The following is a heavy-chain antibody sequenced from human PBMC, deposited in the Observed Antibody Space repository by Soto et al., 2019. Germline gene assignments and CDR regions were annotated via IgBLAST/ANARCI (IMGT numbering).Heavy chain of an antibody. J-gene: IGHJ6*02. CDR2: INPGGGRT. D-gene: IGHD2-2*01. CDR1: GYLLISHR. V-gene: IGHV1-46*01. Sequence: XSVKVSCRASGYLLISHRIYWVRQAPGQGLQWMGIINPGGGRTAYAQKFQGRVTLTRDMSTSTVYMELTSLTYDDTAVYYCAREVSGPGATYVMDVWGQGTTVTAP. CDR3: AREVSGPGATYVMDV.